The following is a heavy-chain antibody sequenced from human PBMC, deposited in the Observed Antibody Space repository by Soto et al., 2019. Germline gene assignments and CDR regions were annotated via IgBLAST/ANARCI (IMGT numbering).Heavy chain of an antibody. Sequence: SETLSLTGAVYGGSFSGYYWSWIRQPPGKGLEWIGEINHSGSTNYNPSLKSRVTISVDTSKTQFSLKLSSVTAADTAVYYCARGSKYRVRFDIWGPGTMVTVSS. V-gene: IGHV4-34*01. J-gene: IGHJ3*02. CDR1: GGSFSGYY. CDR2: INHSGST. CDR3: ARGSKYRVRFDI. D-gene: IGHD6-6*01.